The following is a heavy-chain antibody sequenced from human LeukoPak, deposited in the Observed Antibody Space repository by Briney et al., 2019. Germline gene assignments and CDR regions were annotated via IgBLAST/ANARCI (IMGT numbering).Heavy chain of an antibody. Sequence: PGGSLRLSCAASGFTVSSNYMSWVRQAPGKGLEWVSVIYSGGSTYYADSVKGRFTISSDNSKNTLYLQMNSLRAEDTAVYYCARGSIYSYYDSSGYYSYYFDYWGQGTLVTVSS. D-gene: IGHD3-22*01. V-gene: IGHV3-53*01. CDR3: ARGSIYSYYDSSGYYSYYFDY. J-gene: IGHJ4*02. CDR2: IYSGGST. CDR1: GFTVSSNY.